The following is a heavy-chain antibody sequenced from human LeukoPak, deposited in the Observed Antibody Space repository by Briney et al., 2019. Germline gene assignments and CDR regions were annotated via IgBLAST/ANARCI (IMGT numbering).Heavy chain of an antibody. CDR1: GFTFSSYG. Sequence: GGSLRLSCAASGFTFSSYGMHWVRQAPGKGPEWVSSISSTGSFIFYVDSVKGRFTISRDNAKNSLYLQMNSLRAEDTAVYYCARDAIAVAGNVVYWGQGTLVAVSS. D-gene: IGHD6-19*01. CDR2: ISSTGSFI. J-gene: IGHJ4*02. V-gene: IGHV3-21*01. CDR3: ARDAIAVAGNVVY.